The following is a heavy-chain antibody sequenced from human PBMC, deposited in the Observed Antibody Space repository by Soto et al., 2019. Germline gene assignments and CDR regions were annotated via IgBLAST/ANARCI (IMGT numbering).Heavy chain of an antibody. CDR1: GGTFSSYT. D-gene: IGHD2-2*01. Sequence: QVQLVQSGAEVKKPGSSVKVSCKASGGTFSSYTISWVRQAPGQGLEWMGRIIPILGIANYAQKFQGRVTITADKSXXTXYTXLSSLRSEDTAVYYCARVLGSQLSTPHYYYYGMDVWGQGTTVTVSS. CDR3: ARVLGSQLSTPHYYYYGMDV. CDR2: IIPILGIA. V-gene: IGHV1-69*02. J-gene: IGHJ6*02.